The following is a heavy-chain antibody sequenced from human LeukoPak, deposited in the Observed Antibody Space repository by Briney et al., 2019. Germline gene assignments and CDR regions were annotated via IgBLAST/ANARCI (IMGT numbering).Heavy chain of an antibody. D-gene: IGHD3-16*02. CDR3: ARGRNYRRPGMGETYFDY. CDR1: GGTFSSYA. V-gene: IGHV1-69*06. J-gene: IGHJ4*02. CDR2: IIPIFGTA. Sequence: GASVKVSCKASGGTFSSYAISWVRQAPGQGLEWMGGIIPIFGTANYAQKFQGRVTITADKSTSTAYMELSSLRSEDTAVYYCARGRNYRRPGMGETYFDYWGQGTLVTVSS.